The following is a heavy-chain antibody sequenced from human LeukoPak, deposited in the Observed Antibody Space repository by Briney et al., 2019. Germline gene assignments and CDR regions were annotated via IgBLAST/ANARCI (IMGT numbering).Heavy chain of an antibody. J-gene: IGHJ6*03. CDR2: IDPSGST. CDR1: GGSFSGYY. D-gene: IGHD2-15*01. Sequence: SETLSLTCAVSGGSFSGYYWDWVRQPPGKGLEWIGEIDPSGSTNYNPSLKSRVIMSLDTSNNQFSLKLSSVTAADTAVYYCARGRSVSPLLFYYYYVDVWGNGTTVTVSS. CDR3: ARGRSVSPLLFYYYYVDV. V-gene: IGHV4-34*01.